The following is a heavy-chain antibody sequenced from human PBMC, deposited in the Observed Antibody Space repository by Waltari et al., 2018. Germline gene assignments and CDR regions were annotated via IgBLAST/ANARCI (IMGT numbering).Heavy chain of an antibody. J-gene: IGHJ5*02. Sequence: QVQLVQAGAEVKKPGSSVKVACKASGGTVSSHAITWVRKAPGQGLEWMGGIIPIFGTANYAQKFQGRVTITADESTSTAYMELSSLRSEDTAVYYCARDSAAAAPGNWFDPWGQGTLVTVSS. CDR3: ARDSAAAAPGNWFDP. CDR2: IIPIFGTA. CDR1: GGTVSSHA. D-gene: IGHD6-13*01. V-gene: IGHV1-69*12.